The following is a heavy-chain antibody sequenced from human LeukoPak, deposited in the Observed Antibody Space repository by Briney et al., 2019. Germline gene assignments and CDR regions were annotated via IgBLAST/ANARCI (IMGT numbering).Heavy chain of an antibody. CDR2: IYYSGST. CDR1: GGSISSYY. CDR3: ARSPSGWYPNWFDP. D-gene: IGHD6-19*01. V-gene: IGHV4-59*01. J-gene: IGHJ5*02. Sequence: PSETLSLTCTVSGGSISSYYWSWIRQPPGKGLEWIGYIYYSGSTNYNPSLKSRVTISVDTSKNQFSLKLSSVTAADTAVYYCARSPSGWYPNWFDPWGQGTLVTVSS.